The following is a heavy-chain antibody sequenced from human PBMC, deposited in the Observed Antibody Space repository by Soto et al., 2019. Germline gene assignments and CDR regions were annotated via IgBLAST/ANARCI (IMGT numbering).Heavy chain of an antibody. CDR3: ARASRYDFWSGYYFRLGMDV. CDR1: GFTFSSYA. D-gene: IGHD3-3*01. CDR2: ISYDGSNK. V-gene: IGHV3-30-3*01. J-gene: IGHJ6*02. Sequence: GGSLRLSCAASGFTFSSYAMHWVRQAPGKGLEWVAVISYDGSNKYYADSVKGRFTISRDNSKNTLYLQMNSLRAEDTAVYYCARASRYDFWSGYYFRLGMDVWGQGTTVTVSS.